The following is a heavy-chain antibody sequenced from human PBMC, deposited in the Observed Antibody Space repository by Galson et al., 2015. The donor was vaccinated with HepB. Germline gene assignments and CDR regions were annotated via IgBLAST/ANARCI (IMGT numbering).Heavy chain of an antibody. CDR3: ARDRDGGSSWYLDY. Sequence: SLRLSCAASGFTFSNYAMHWVRQAPGKGLEWVAVISYDGSNKYYADSVKGRFTISRDNSKNTLYLQMNSLRAEDTAVYYCARDRDGGSSWYLDYWGQGTLVTVSS. CDR1: GFTFSNYA. CDR2: ISYDGSNK. J-gene: IGHJ4*02. V-gene: IGHV3-30-3*01. D-gene: IGHD6-13*01.